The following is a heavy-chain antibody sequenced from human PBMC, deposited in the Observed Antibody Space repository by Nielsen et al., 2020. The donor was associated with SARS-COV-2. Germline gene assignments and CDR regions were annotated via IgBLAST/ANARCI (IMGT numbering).Heavy chain of an antibody. D-gene: IGHD6-19*01. V-gene: IGHV3-23*01. CDR3: AKRSGYTSGWYGDY. CDR1: GFTISTYG. Sequence: GESLKISCVVSGFTISTYGMSWVRQAPGKGLEWSAISSSTYYADSVKGRFTVSRDNSKNTLYLQMNSLRAEDTAVYYCAKRSGYTSGWYGDYWGQGTLVTVSS. CDR2: ISSST. J-gene: IGHJ4*02.